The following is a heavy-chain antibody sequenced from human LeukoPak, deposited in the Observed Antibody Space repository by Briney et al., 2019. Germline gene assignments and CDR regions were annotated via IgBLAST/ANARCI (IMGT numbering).Heavy chain of an antibody. CDR2: IYPADSDT. CDR1: GYSFASYW. J-gene: IGHJ4*02. Sequence: GESLKISCKGSGYSFASYWIASLRQMPGKGLEWMGIIYPADSDTRYSPSFQGQVTISADKSFSTAYLQWSSLKASDTAMYYCARRIGQDGSGRSFDYWGQGTLVTVSS. D-gene: IGHD3-10*01. V-gene: IGHV5-51*01. CDR3: ARRIGQDGSGRSFDY.